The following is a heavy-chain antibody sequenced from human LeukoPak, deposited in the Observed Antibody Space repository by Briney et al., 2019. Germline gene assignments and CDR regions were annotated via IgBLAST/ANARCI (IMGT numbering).Heavy chain of an antibody. CDR3: ARSTGPIDY. Sequence: SQTLSLTCAISGDSVFSNSAAWNWIRQSPSRGLEWLGRTYYRSKWSTYYAVSVKSRISINRDTSKNQISLQLNSVTPEDTAVYYCARSTGPIDYWGQGTLVTVSS. V-gene: IGHV6-1*01. CDR2: TYYRSKWST. D-gene: IGHD1-1*01. J-gene: IGHJ4*02. CDR1: GDSVFSNSAA.